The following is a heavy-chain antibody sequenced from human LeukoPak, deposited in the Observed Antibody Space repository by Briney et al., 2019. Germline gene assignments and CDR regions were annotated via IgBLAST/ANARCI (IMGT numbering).Heavy chain of an antibody. CDR3: ARGLFPRHGVDY. CDR1: GYTFTSYD. V-gene: IGHV1-8*01. J-gene: IGHJ4*02. D-gene: IGHD2-21*01. Sequence: ASVKVSCKASGYTFTSYDINWVRQATGQGLEWMGWMNPNSGNTGYAQKFQGRVTMTRNTSISTAYMELSSLRSEDTAVYYCARGLFPRHGVDYWGQGTLVTVSS. CDR2: MNPNSGNT.